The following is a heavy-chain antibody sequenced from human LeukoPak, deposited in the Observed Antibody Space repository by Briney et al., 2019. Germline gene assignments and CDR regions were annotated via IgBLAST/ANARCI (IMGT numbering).Heavy chain of an antibody. CDR3: AKRISSVYYYGMDV. CDR2: ISYDGSNK. V-gene: IGHV3-30*18. Sequence: GGSLRLSCAASGFTFSSYGMHWVRQAPGKGLEGVAVISYDGSNKYYADSVKGRFTISRDNSKNTLYLQMNSLRAEDTAVYYCAKRISSVYYYGMDVWGKGTTVTVSS. D-gene: IGHD6-6*01. CDR1: GFTFSSYG. J-gene: IGHJ6*04.